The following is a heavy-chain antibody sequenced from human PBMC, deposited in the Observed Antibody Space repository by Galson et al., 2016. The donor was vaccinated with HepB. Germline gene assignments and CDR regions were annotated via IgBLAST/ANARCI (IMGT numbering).Heavy chain of an antibody. CDR1: GFTFNNYA. CDR3: ARGWRHNSFDY. V-gene: IGHV3-23*01. CDR2: ISGSGSGT. D-gene: IGHD5-24*01. J-gene: IGHJ4*02. Sequence: SLRLSCAASGFTFNNYAMSWVRQAPGKGLEWVSGISGSGSGTYYAGTFYADSVKGRFTISRDNSKNTLYLQMNSLRAEDTAVYYCARGWRHNSFDYWGQGTLVTVSS.